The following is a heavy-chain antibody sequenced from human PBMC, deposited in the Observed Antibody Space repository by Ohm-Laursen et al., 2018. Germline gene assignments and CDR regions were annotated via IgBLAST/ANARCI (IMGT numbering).Heavy chain of an antibody. CDR2: ISSSGSTI. V-gene: IGHV3-48*03. CDR3: ASAYSYSTPHYLDY. D-gene: IGHD5-18*01. Sequence: SLRLSCAAPGFTFSSYEMNWVRQAPGKGLEWVSYISSSGSTIYYADSVEGRFTISRDNAKNSLYLQMNSLRAEDTAVYYCASAYSYSTPHYLDYWGQGTPVTVSS. CDR1: GFTFSSYE. J-gene: IGHJ4*02.